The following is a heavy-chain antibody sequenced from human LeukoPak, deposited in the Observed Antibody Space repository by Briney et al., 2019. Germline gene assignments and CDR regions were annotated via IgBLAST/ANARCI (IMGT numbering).Heavy chain of an antibody. V-gene: IGHV3-23*01. CDR2: ISGSGGST. CDR3: AKYVSAKGPPYALDV. CDR1: EFTFSSYA. D-gene: IGHD2/OR15-2a*01. J-gene: IGHJ6*02. Sequence: GGSLRLSCAASEFTFSSYAMQWVRQAPGKGLEWVSGISGSGGSTWYADSVKGRFTISRDNSKNTLYLQMNSLRAEDTAVYYCAKYVSAKGPPYALDVWGQGTTVTVSS.